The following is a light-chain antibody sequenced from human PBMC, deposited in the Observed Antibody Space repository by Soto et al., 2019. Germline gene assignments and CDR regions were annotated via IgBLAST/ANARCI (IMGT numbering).Light chain of an antibody. CDR1: SSNIGAGYD. J-gene: IGLJ1*01. V-gene: IGLV1-40*01. Sequence: QSVLTQPPSMSGAPGQRVTISCTGSSSNIGAGYDVHWYQQLPGKAPRLLIFGNNNRPSRVPDRFSGSKSGTSASLAITGLQAEDEADYYCQSHDNSLSDNYGFGTGTKLTVL. CDR3: QSHDNSLSDNYG. CDR2: GNN.